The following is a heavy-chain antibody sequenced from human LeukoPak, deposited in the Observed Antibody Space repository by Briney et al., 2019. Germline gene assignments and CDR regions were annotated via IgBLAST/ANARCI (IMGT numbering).Heavy chain of an antibody. D-gene: IGHD1-14*01. Sequence: GGSLRLSCAASGFTFSNYSRNWVRQAPGKGLEGVASISSSSTYIYYADSVKGRFTISRDNAKNSLSLQMTSLRAEDTAVYYCARHEPVITLSSYYYGMDVWGPGTTVTVSS. CDR3: ARHEPVITLSSYYYGMDV. J-gene: IGHJ6*02. V-gene: IGHV3-21*01. CDR2: ISSSSTYI. CDR1: GFTFSNYS.